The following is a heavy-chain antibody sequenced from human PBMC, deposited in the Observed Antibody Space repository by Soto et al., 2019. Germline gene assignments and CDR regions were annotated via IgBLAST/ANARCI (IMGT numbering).Heavy chain of an antibody. CDR1: GIIFSTFA. D-gene: IGHD3-10*01. V-gene: IGHV3-23*01. Sequence: EVQLLESGGGLVQPGGSLRLSCTASGIIFSTFAMSWVRQAPGKGLEWVSGITGSGGSTNYADSVKGRFTISRDNSKNTLYLQMNSLRAEDTAIYYCAIPSITMIRGEPPAYWGQGTLVTVSS. J-gene: IGHJ4*02. CDR3: AIPSITMIRGEPPAY. CDR2: ITGSGGST.